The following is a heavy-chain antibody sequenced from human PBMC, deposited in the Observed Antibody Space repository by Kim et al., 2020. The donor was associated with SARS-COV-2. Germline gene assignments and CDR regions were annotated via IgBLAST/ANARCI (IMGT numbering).Heavy chain of an antibody. CDR1: GFTFSSYN. CDR2: ISSSGATV. V-gene: IGHV3-48*02. CDR3: ARVGSPGRTSDY. Sequence: GGSLRLSCVASGFTFSSYNANWVRQAPGKGLEWVSYISSSGATVYYGDSVKGRFTISRDNAKSSLYLQMNSLRDEDTAIYYCARVGSPGRTSDYWGQETLVTVSS. D-gene: IGHD1-26*01. J-gene: IGHJ4*02.